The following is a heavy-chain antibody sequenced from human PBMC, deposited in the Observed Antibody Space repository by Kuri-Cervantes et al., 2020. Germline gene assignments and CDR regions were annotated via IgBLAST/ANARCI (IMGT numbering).Heavy chain of an antibody. CDR2: IYYSGST. J-gene: IGHJ4*02. CDR1: GGSISSSDYY. V-gene: IGHV4-39*01. D-gene: IGHD5-24*01. Sequence: ETLSLTCTVSGGSISSSDYYWGWIRQPPGKGLEWIGNIYYSGSTYYNPSLKSRVTISVDTSKNQFSLTVNSVTAADTALYYCARGLGIRDGYNYLRYYFDYWGQGTLVTVSS. CDR3: ARGLGIRDGYNYLRYYFDY.